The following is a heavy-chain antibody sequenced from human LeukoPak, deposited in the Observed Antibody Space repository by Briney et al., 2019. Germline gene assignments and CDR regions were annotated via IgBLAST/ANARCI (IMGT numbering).Heavy chain of an antibody. D-gene: IGHD6-19*01. CDR1: GGSISSYY. Sequence: PSETLSLTCTVSGGSISSYYWSWIRQPPGKGLEWIGYIYYSGSTNYNPSLKSRVTISVDTSKNQFSLKLSSVTAADTAVYYCARDYSSGWYDYWGQGTLVTASS. J-gene: IGHJ4*02. V-gene: IGHV4-59*01. CDR3: ARDYSSGWYDY. CDR2: IYYSGST.